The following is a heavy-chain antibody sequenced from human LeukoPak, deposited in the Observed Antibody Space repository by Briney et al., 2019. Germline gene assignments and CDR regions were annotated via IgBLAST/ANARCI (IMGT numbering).Heavy chain of an antibody. J-gene: IGHJ4*02. Sequence: SETLSLTCAVYGGSFSGYYWSWIRQPPGKGLEWIGEINHSGSTNYNPSLKSRVTISVDTSKNQFSLKLSTVTAADTAVYYCARHVWFFDYWGQGTLVTVSS. CDR3: ARHVWFFDY. CDR2: INHSGST. V-gene: IGHV4-34*01. CDR1: GGSFSGYY. D-gene: IGHD3-10*01.